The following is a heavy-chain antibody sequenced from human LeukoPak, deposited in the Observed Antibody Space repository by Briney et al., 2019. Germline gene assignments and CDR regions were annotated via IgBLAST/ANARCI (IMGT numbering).Heavy chain of an antibody. D-gene: IGHD5-12*01. J-gene: IGHJ5*02. Sequence: GGSLRLSFPASGFTFESYALPWVRRPPGKGLDGVSGISGSGGGTSYADSVKGRFTISRDNSKNTPYLQMNSLRAEDTAVYYCAKDVVSVATSWFDPWGQGTLVTVSS. CDR1: GFTFESYA. CDR2: ISGSGGGT. V-gene: IGHV3-23*01. CDR3: AKDVVSVATSWFDP.